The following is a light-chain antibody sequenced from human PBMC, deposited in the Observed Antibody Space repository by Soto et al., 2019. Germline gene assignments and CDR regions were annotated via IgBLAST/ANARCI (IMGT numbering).Light chain of an antibody. CDR1: SSDVGGYNY. CDR2: DVS. CDR3: SSYTSSSTLEV. V-gene: IGLV2-14*01. J-gene: IGLJ1*01. Sequence: QSALTQPASVSGSPGQSITISCTGTSSDVGGYNYVSWYQQHPGKAPKLMIYDVSNRPSGVSNRFSGSKSGNTASLTISGFQAEDEADYYCSSYTSSSTLEVFGTGTKATVL.